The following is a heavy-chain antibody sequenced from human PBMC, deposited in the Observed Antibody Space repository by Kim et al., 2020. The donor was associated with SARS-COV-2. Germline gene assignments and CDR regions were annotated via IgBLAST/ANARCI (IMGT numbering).Heavy chain of an antibody. D-gene: IGHD2-15*01. J-gene: IGHJ6*02. V-gene: IGHV1-58*01. Sequence: SVKVSCKASGFTFTSSAVQWVRQARGQRLEWIGWIVVGSGNTNYAQKFQERVTITRDMSTSTAYMELSSLRSEDTAVYYCAADYSVTPHYYYYGMDVWGQGTTVTVSS. CDR1: GFTFTSSA. CDR3: AADYSVTPHYYYYGMDV. CDR2: IVVGSGNT.